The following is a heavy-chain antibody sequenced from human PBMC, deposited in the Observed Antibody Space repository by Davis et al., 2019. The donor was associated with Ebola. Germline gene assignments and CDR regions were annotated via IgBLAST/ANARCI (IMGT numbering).Heavy chain of an antibody. V-gene: IGHV1-18*01. CDR2: ISAYNGNT. CDR1: GYTFTSYG. D-gene: IGHD3-10*01. CDR3: ARDPRLYYYGSGSYSESEDY. Sequence: AASVKVSCKASGYTFTSYGISWVRQAPGLGLEWMGWISAYNGNTNYAQKLQGRVTMTTDTSTSTAYMELRSLRSDDTAVYYCARDPRLYYYGSGSYSESEDYWGQGTLVTVSS. J-gene: IGHJ4*02.